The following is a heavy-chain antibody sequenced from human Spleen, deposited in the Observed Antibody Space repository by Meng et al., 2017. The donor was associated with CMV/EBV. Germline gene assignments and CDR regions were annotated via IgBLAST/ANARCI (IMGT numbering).Heavy chain of an antibody. V-gene: IGHV4-39*07. CDR1: CGFTSCSSYC. D-gene: IGHD5-24*01. CDR2: IYYSGST. J-gene: IGHJ5*02. Sequence: QLLLQDSGPGEVKPSAALSPSWAFSCGFTSCSSYCWGRIRRPRGKGLEWIGRIYYSGSTSYNPTIKSRVTIQVDISTTQFSLKLSSVAAADTCLYYCAGQMRRYWFDPWGQGTLVTVSS. CDR3: AGQMRRYWFDP.